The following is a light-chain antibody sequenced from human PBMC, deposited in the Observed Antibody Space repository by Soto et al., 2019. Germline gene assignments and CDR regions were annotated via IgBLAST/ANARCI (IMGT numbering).Light chain of an antibody. J-gene: IGKJ1*01. CDR1: QSISSS. CDR2: KAS. CDR3: QKYNSYSRT. V-gene: IGKV1-5*03. Sequence: DIQMTQSPSTLSASVGDRVTITCRASQSISSSLAWYQQKPGKAPKLLIYKASSLESGVPSRFSGSGSGTECTLTITSLQPDDFATYYCQKYNSYSRTFGQGTKVEIK.